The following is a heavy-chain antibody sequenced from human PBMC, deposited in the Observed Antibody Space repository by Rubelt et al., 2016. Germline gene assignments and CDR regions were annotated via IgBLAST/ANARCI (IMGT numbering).Heavy chain of an antibody. V-gene: IGHV3-15*07. J-gene: IGHJ4*02. CDR1: GFTFSNAW. CDR2: IKSKTDGGTT. CDR3: TSGVGTTDHDY. Sequence: ESGGGLVKPGGSLRLSCAASGFTFSNAWMNWVRQAPGKGLEWVGRIKSKTDGGTTDYAAPVKGRFTISRDDSKTTLYLQMNSLKMEDTAVYYCTSGVGTTDHDYWGQGTLVTVSS. D-gene: IGHD1-26*01.